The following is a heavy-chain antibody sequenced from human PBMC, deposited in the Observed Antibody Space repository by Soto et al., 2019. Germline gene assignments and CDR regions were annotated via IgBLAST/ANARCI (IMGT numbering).Heavy chain of an antibody. CDR3: ATDMGLFPLFYYYYGMDV. CDR2: IKQDGSEK. V-gene: IGHV3-7*03. CDR1: GFTFSSYW. Sequence: PGGSLRLSCAASGFTFSSYWMSWVRQAPGKGLEWVANIKQDGSEKYYVDSVKGRFTISRDNAKNSLYLQMNSLRAEDTAVYYCATDMGLFPLFYYYYGMDVWGQGTTVTVSS. J-gene: IGHJ6*02. D-gene: IGHD3-22*01.